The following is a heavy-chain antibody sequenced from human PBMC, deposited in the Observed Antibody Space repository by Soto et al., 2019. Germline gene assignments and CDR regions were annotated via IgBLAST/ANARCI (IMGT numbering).Heavy chain of an antibody. CDR2: IYRTGST. Sequence: PSKAVSGKCAVSGGSFTSNNWWTWVRQPPGQGLEWIGEIYRTGSTNYNPSLKSRVTISLDKSENQFSLKVTSLTAADTAVYYCASRDPGTSVDYWGQGTLVTVSS. CDR3: ASRDPGTSVDY. D-gene: IGHD1-7*01. J-gene: IGHJ4*02. V-gene: IGHV4-4*02. CDR1: GGSFTSNNW.